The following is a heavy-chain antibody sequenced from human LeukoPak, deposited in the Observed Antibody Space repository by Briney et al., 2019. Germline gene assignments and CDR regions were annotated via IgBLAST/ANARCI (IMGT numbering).Heavy chain of an antibody. CDR1: GFTFAIHA. CDR2: ISGDGAST. Sequence: GGSLRLSCAASGFTFAIHAMTWVRQAPGKGLEWVSGISGDGASTHYAESVKGQFTISRDNSQNTLFLQMNSLRVEDTAIYYCAKDSYVSGRPLHTFDVWGQGTMVSVSS. CDR3: AKDSYVSGRPLHTFDV. J-gene: IGHJ3*01. V-gene: IGHV3-23*01. D-gene: IGHD3-10*01.